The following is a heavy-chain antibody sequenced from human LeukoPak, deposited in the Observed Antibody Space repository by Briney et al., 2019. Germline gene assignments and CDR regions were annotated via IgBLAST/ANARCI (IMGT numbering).Heavy chain of an antibody. J-gene: IGHJ5*02. CDR1: GFTFGTYW. CDR3: VYGGSYYVA. CDR2: IKEDGSEK. V-gene: IGHV3-7*01. D-gene: IGHD1-26*01. Sequence: GGSLRLSCAASGFTFGTYWMTWVRQAPGKGLELVANIKEDGSEKYYVDSVKGRFTISRDNAKNSLYLQMNSLRAEDTALYYCVYGGSYYVAWGQGTLVTVSS.